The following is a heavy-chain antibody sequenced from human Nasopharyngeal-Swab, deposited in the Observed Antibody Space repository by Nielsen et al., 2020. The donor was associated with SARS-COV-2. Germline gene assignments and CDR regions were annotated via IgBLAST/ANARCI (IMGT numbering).Heavy chain of an antibody. CDR2: IYYSGST. V-gene: IGHV4-31*03. Sequence: SETLSLTCTVSGGSISSGGYYWSWIRQHPGKGLEWIGYIYYSGSTYYNPSLKSRVTISVDTSKNQFSLKLSSATAADTAVYYCARLNGIAAAGTGWFDPWGQGTLVTVSS. CDR3: ARLNGIAAAGTGWFDP. J-gene: IGHJ5*02. CDR1: GGSISSGGYY. D-gene: IGHD6-13*01.